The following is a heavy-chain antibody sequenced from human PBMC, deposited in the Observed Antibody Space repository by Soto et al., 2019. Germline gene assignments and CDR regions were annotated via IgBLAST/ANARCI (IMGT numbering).Heavy chain of an antibody. Sequence: EVQLVESGGDLVEPGGSLRLSCAASEFTFTKAWMSWVRQAPGKGLEWVGRIKSKTAGGTTDYAAPVQGRFTISRDESRNTLYLQMNSLKSEDTAVYYCTSLYYGHWGQGTLVTVSS. CDR3: TSLYYGH. D-gene: IGHD4-17*01. J-gene: IGHJ4*02. CDR1: EFTFTKAW. CDR2: IKSKTAGGTT. V-gene: IGHV3-15*01.